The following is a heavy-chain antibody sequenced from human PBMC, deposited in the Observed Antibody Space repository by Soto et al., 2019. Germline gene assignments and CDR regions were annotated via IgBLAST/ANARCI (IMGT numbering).Heavy chain of an antibody. CDR2: MYHSGIT. J-gene: IGHJ6*02. CDR1: GYSIRSGYF. Sequence: SETLSLTCAVSGYSIRSGYFWGWIRQPPGKGLEWIGSMYHSGITYYNLSLKSRVTISVDTSKNQLSLKLSSATAADTAVYYWARSMYITSAQLYYGMDVWGQGTTVTVSS. CDR3: ARSMYITSAQLYYGMDV. V-gene: IGHV4-38-2*01. D-gene: IGHD6-6*01.